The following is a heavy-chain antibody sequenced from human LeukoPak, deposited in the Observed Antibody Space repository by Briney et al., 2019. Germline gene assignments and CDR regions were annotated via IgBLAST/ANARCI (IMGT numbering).Heavy chain of an antibody. CDR2: ISSLSGTL. Sequence: GGSLRLSCAASGFTFDDYAMNWVRQAPGKGLEWVSYISSLSGTLDYADSVKGRFTISRDNAKNSLYLQMNSLRAEDTAVYYCARDQGGSYSYWGQGTLVTVSS. CDR3: ARDQGGSYSY. J-gene: IGHJ4*02. V-gene: IGHV3-48*04. CDR1: GFTFDDYA. D-gene: IGHD1-26*01.